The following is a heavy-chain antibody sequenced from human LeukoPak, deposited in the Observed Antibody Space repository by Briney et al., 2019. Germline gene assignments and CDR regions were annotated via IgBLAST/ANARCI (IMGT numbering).Heavy chain of an antibody. CDR3: ARAYSSSSDFDY. Sequence: PSETLSLTCAVSGGSISSSNWWSWIRQPPGKGLEWIGYIYYSGSTNYNPSPKSRVIISVDTSKNQFSLKLSSVTAADTAVYYCARAYSSSSDFDYWGQGTLVTVSS. V-gene: IGHV4-59*01. J-gene: IGHJ4*02. CDR1: GGSISSSNW. CDR2: IYYSGST. D-gene: IGHD6-6*01.